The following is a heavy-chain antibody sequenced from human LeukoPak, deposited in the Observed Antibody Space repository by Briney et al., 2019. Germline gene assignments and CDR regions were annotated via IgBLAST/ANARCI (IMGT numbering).Heavy chain of an antibody. CDR3: ARGGTYGSGRHQHTTLDY. D-gene: IGHD3-10*01. CDR1: GGSISNDY. Sequence: SETLPLTCTVSGGSISNDYWSWIRQAAGKELERIGRVYTSGGTNYSPSLKSRVTISLDKSKKQFSLNLNSVTAADTAVYYCARGGTYGSGRHQHTTLDYWGPGTLVTVSS. V-gene: IGHV4-4*07. CDR2: VYTSGGT. J-gene: IGHJ4*02.